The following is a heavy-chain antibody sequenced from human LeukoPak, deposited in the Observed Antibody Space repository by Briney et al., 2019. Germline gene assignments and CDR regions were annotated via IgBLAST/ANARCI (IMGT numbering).Heavy chain of an antibody. J-gene: IGHJ4*02. V-gene: IGHV3-11*01. CDR3: ARDPSNQFFDL. D-gene: IGHD1-14*01. CDR1: GFTFSDYY. CDR2: ICSRGRTK. Sequence: GGSLRLSCAASGFTFSDYYMSWIRQAPGKGLEWVSYICSRGRTKNYADSVKGRFTISRDNAKNSLYLEINSLRAEDTAVYFCARDPSNQFFDLWGQGTQVTVSS.